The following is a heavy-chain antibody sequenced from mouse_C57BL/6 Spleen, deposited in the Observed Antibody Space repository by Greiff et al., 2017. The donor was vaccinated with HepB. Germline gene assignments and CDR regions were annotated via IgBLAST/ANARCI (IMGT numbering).Heavy chain of an antibody. CDR2: IYPGSGNT. V-gene: IGHV1-76*01. CDR1: GYTFTDYY. CDR3: ARGGYYGSSIYYYAMDY. Sequence: VQLQQSGAELVRPGASVKLSCKASGYTFTDYYINWVKQRPGQGLEWIARIYPGSGNTYYNEKFKGKATLTAEKSSSTAYMQLSSLTSEDSAVYFCARGGYYGSSIYYYAMDYWGQGTSVTVSS. D-gene: IGHD1-1*01. J-gene: IGHJ4*01.